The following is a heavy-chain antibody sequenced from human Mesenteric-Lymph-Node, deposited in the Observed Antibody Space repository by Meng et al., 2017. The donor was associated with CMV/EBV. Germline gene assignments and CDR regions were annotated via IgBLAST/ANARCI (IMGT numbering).Heavy chain of an antibody. Sequence: GESLKISCAASGFTFSSYAMSWVRQAPGKGLEWVTVISGSASSTYYADSVKGRFTISRDNSKNTLYLQMNSLRAEDTAVYYCTKVSSIASIRGNWFDPWGQGTLVTVSS. CDR1: GFTFSSYA. V-gene: IGHV3-23*01. D-gene: IGHD6-6*01. CDR3: TKVSSIASIRGNWFDP. J-gene: IGHJ5*02. CDR2: ISGSASST.